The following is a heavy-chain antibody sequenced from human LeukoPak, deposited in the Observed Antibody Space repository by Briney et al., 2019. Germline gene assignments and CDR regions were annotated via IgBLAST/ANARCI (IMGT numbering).Heavy chain of an antibody. CDR1: GGSISSYY. D-gene: IGHD2-15*01. CDR2: IYYSGST. Sequence: KTSETLSLTCTVSGGSISSYYWSWIRQPPGKGLEWIGYIYYSGSTNYNPSLKSRVTISVDTSKNQFSLKLSSVTAADTAVYYCARGEDRTQFDYWGQGTLVTVSS. CDR3: ARGEDRTQFDY. J-gene: IGHJ4*02. V-gene: IGHV4-59*01.